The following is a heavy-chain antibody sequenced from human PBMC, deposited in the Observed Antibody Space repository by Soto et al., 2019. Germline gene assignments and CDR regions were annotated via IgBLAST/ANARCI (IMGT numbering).Heavy chain of an antibody. CDR1: GGSFSGYY. D-gene: IGHD3-10*01. CDR3: AGNSPERFGEPPDPFDI. CDR2: INHSGST. Sequence: SETLSLTCAVYGGSFSGYYWSWIRQPPGKGLEWIGEINHSGSTNYNPSLKSRVTISVDTSKNQFSLKLSSVTAADTAVYYCAGNSPERFGEPPDPFDIWGQGTMVTV. J-gene: IGHJ3*02. V-gene: IGHV4-34*01.